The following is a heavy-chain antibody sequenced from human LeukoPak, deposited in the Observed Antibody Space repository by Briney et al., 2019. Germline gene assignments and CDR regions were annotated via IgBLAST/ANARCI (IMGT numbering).Heavy chain of an antibody. CDR1: GSIFRNYG. D-gene: IGHD4-23*01. CDR2: IWYDGSNK. V-gene: IGHV3-33*01. J-gene: IGHJ4*02. CDR3: ARGYGGNSGYFDY. Sequence: GGSLRLSCAASGSIFRNYGMHWVRQAPGKGLEWVAVIWYDGSNKYYVDSVKGRFTISRDNSKNTLYLQMNSLRAEDTAVYYCARGYGGNSGYFDYWGQGTLVTVSS.